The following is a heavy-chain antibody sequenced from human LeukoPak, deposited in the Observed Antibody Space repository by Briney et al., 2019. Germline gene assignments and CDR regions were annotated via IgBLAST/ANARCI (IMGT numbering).Heavy chain of an antibody. J-gene: IGHJ3*01. V-gene: IGHV4-59*08. Sequence: SETLSLTCTVSGDSISSYYWSWIRQPPGKGLEWIGYIYYSGSTNYNPSLKSRVTISVDTSKNQFSLKLSSVTAADTAVYFCARSERIIIILGGAFDVWGRGTMVTVSS. D-gene: IGHD3-10*01. CDR1: GDSISSYY. CDR2: IYYSGST. CDR3: ARSERIIIILGGAFDV.